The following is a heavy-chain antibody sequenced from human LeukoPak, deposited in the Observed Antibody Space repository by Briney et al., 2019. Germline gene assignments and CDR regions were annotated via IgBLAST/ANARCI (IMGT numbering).Heavy chain of an antibody. V-gene: IGHV1-2*02. D-gene: IGHD2-2*01. J-gene: IGHJ4*02. Sequence: ASVKVSCKASGYTFTDYYMHWVRQAPGQGLEWMGWINPKSGGTIYAQKFQGRVTMTRDTSISTAFMELNRLTSDDTAVYYCATPKTTSWYYWGQGTLVTVSS. CDR1: GYTFTDYY. CDR2: INPKSGGT. CDR3: ATPKTTSWYY.